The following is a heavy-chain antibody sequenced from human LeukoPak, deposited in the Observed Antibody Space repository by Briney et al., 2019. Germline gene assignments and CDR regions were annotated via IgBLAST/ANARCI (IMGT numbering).Heavy chain of an antibody. CDR3: AKVAPWDSRGTIAY. J-gene: IGHJ4*02. Sequence: GGSLRLSCAASGFTFSSYAMSWVRQAPGKGLEWVSAISGSGGSTYYADSVKGRFTISRDNSKNTLYLQMNSLRSEDTSVYYFAKVAPWDSRGTIAYWAQGTLVTVSS. CDR1: GFTFSSYA. D-gene: IGHD3-22*01. V-gene: IGHV3-23*01. CDR2: ISGSGGST.